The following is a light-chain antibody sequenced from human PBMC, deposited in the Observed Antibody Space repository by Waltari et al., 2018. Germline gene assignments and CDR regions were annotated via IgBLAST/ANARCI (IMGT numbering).Light chain of an antibody. J-gene: IGKJ4*01. Sequence: IQMTPYPSSLPGFVGARVTTSCRASQDITNALAWYQHKLGRAPKLLIYATSKLEGGVPARFSGRGSGTTYTLTIDSLQSDDSASYFCQQYFSVPLTFGGGSKIEI. CDR1: QDITNA. CDR3: QQYFSVPLT. CDR2: ATS. V-gene: IGKV1-NL1*01.